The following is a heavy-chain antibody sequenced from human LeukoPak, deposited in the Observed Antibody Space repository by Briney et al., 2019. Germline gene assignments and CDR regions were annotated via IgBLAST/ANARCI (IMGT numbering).Heavy chain of an antibody. Sequence: ASVEVSCKASGYTFTGYYMHWVRQAPGQGLEWMGWINPNSGGTNYAQKFQGRVTMTRDTSISTAYMELSRLRSDDTAVYYCARAEYCSSTSCSSPPSNWFDPWGQGTLVTVSS. CDR1: GYTFTGYY. CDR2: INPNSGGT. D-gene: IGHD2-2*01. CDR3: ARAEYCSSTSCSSPPSNWFDP. V-gene: IGHV1-2*02. J-gene: IGHJ5*02.